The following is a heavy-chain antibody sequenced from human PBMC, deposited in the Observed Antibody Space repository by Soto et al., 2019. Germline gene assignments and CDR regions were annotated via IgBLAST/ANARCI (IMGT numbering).Heavy chain of an antibody. V-gene: IGHV1-18*04. CDR3: ARGDHYYAY. J-gene: IGHJ4*02. Sequence: QAQLLQSGAEVKKPGASVKVSCKASGYTFTSYGISWVRQAPGQGLEWMGWISDYDGDTKNAHKVQYLVTITTDTSSGTAYMELMSLKSDDTVVYYCARGDHYYAYGGQGTLVTVAP. CDR2: ISDYDGDT. CDR1: GYTFTSYG. D-gene: IGHD3-10*01.